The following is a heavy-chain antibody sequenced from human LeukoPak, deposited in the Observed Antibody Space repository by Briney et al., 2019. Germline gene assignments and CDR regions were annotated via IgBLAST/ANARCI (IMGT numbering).Heavy chain of an antibody. CDR2: IYYSGST. CDR3: ARGSGSGYYYYYYYMDV. V-gene: IGHV4-59*01. CDR1: GVSISSYY. D-gene: IGHD3-10*01. Sequence: SETLSPTCTVSGVSISSYYWSWIRQPPGKGLEWIGYIYYSGSTNYHPSLKSRVTISVDTSKNQFSLKLSSVTAADTAVYYCARGSGSGYYYYYYYMDVWGKGTTVTISS. J-gene: IGHJ6*03.